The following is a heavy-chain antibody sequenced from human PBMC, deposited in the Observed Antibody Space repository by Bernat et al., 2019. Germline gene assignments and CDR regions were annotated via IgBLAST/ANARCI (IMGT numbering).Heavy chain of an antibody. D-gene: IGHD4-17*01. Sequence: QVQLVQSGAEVKKPGASVKVSCKASGYTFTSYGISWVRQAPGQGLEWMGWISAYNGNTNYAQKLQGRVTTTADTSTSTAFMELRHLRADVRAVYYGASVTTAGTVTNRVLDYWGQGTLVTVSS. CDR3: ASVTTAGTVTNRVLDY. V-gene: IGHV1-18*04. CDR1: GYTFTSYG. J-gene: IGHJ4*02. CDR2: ISAYNGNT.